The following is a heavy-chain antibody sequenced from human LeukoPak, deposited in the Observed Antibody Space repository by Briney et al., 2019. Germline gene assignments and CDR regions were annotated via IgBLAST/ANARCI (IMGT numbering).Heavy chain of an antibody. Sequence: PGRSLRLSCAASGFTFDDYAMHWVRQAPGQGLEWVSGISWNSGSIGYADSVKGRFTISRDNAKNSLYLQMNSLRAEDTALYYCAKGGYYYDSSGYYAQYFQHWGQGTLVTVSS. J-gene: IGHJ1*01. CDR1: GFTFDDYA. D-gene: IGHD3-22*01. CDR3: AKGGYYYDSSGYYAQYFQH. V-gene: IGHV3-9*01. CDR2: ISWNSGSI.